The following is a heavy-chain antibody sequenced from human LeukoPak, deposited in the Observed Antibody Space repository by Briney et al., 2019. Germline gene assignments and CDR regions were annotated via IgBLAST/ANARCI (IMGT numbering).Heavy chain of an antibody. CDR1: GYTLTGLS. V-gene: IGHV1-24*01. J-gene: IGHJ4*02. CDR3: ATDLPGYYYGSGSSINY. CDR2: FDPEDGET. Sequence: ASVKVSCKVSGYTLTGLSMHWVRQAPGKGLEWMGGFDPEDGETIYAQKFQGRVTMTEDTSTDTAYMELSSLRSEDTAVYYCATDLPGYYYGSGSSINYWGQGTLVTVSS. D-gene: IGHD3-10*01.